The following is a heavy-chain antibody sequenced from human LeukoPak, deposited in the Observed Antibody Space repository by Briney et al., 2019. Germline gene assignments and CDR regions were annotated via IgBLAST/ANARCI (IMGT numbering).Heavy chain of an antibody. V-gene: IGHV3-7*01. CDR1: GFTFSSYW. J-gene: IGHJ6*02. CDR2: IKQDGSEK. CDR3: AKGDYYDSSGYYYLLLGMVV. D-gene: IGHD3-22*01. Sequence: GGSLRLSCAASGFTFSSYWMSWVRQAPGKGLEWVANIKQDGSEKYYVDSVKGRFTISRDNAKNSLYLQMNSLRAEDTAVYYCAKGDYYDSSGYYYLLLGMVVWGQGTTVTVSS.